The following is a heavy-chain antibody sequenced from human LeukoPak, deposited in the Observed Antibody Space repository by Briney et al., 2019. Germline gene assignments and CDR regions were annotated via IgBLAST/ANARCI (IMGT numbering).Heavy chain of an antibody. J-gene: IGHJ5*02. V-gene: IGHV4-34*01. CDR1: GGSFSGYY. Sequence: SETLSLTCAVYGGSFSGYYWSWIRQPPGKGLEWIGEINHSGSTNYNPSLKSRVTISVDTSKNQFSLKLSSVTAADTAVYYCARGRRSSSWPQYNWFDPWGQGTLVTVSS. CDR3: ARGRRSSSWPQYNWFDP. D-gene: IGHD6-13*01. CDR2: INHSGST.